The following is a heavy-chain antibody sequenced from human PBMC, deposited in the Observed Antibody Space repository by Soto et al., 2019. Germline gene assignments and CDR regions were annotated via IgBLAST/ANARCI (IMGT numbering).Heavy chain of an antibody. CDR1: GFIFGNYA. J-gene: IGHJ6*02. Sequence: ESGGGLVQPGGSLRLSCAASGFIFGNYALSWVRQAPGKGLEWLSLISGSGSSVYFADSVYGRFTISRDNSKNTLYLQMNSLRADDTAVYYCAKEAEMSVGYGMDVWGQGTTVTVSS. CDR2: ISGSGSSV. CDR3: AKEAEMSVGYGMDV. D-gene: IGHD3-10*01. V-gene: IGHV3-23*01.